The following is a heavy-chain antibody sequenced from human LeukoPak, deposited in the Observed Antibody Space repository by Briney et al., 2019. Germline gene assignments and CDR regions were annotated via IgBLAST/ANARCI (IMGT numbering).Heavy chain of an antibody. D-gene: IGHD6-19*01. CDR2: INPNSGGT. CDR3: ARDVSVAGHTSGNYYYMDV. CDR1: GYTFTGYY. J-gene: IGHJ6*03. Sequence: GASVKVSCKASGYTFTGYYMHWVRQAPGQGLEWMGWINPNSGGTNYAQKFQGRVTMTRDTSISTAYMELSRLRSDDTAVYYCARDVSVAGHTSGNYYYMDVWGKGTTVTISS. V-gene: IGHV1-2*02.